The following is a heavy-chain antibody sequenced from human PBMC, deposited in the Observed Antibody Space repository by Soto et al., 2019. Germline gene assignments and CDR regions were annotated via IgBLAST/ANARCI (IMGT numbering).Heavy chain of an antibody. CDR2: IIPILGIA. J-gene: IGHJ5*02. V-gene: IGHV1-69*02. D-gene: IGHD6-19*01. CDR1: GGTFSSYT. CDR3: ARLAVGDGEAWCDP. Sequence: QVQLVQSGAEVKKPGSSVKVSCKASGGTFSSYTISWVRQAPGQGLEWMGRIIPILGIANYAQKFQGRVTXXAXKXXSTAYMELSSLRSEDTAVYYCARLAVGDGEAWCDPWGQGTLVTVSS.